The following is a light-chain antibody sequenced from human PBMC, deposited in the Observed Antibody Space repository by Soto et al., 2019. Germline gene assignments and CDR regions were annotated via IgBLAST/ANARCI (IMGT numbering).Light chain of an antibody. CDR1: QSISLW. CDR2: DVS. J-gene: IGKJ1*01. V-gene: IGKV1-5*01. Sequence: DIQMTQSPSTLSASVGDRATITCRASQSISLWLAWYQQKPGKAPRLLIYDVSTLESGVPSRFSGSGSGTEFSLTIKSLEPDDFATYYCQHYNSYSEAFGQGTKVDIK. CDR3: QHYNSYSEA.